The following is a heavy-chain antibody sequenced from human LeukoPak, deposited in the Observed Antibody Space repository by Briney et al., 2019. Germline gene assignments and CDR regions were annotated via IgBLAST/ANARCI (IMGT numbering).Heavy chain of an antibody. CDR1: GGSFSGYY. V-gene: IGHV4-34*01. CDR2: INHSGST. CDR3: ARARTGGVGAANWFDP. D-gene: IGHD1-26*01. Sequence: ASETLSLTCAVYGGSFSGYYWSWIRQPPGKGLEWIGEINHSGSTNYNPSLKSRVTISVDTSKNQFSLKLSSVTAADTAVYYCARARTGGVGAANWFDPWGQGTLVTVSS. J-gene: IGHJ5*02.